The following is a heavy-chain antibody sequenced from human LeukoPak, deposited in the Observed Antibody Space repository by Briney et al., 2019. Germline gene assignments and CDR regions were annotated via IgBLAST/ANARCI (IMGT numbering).Heavy chain of an antibody. Sequence: GGSLRLSCAASRFTFSTYAMSLVRQAPGKGLEWVSAISGSGGSTYYADSVKGRFTISRDNSKNTLYLLMNSLRAEDTAVYYCAKEGTKDTRFDYWGQGTLVTVSS. D-gene: IGHD2-8*01. CDR1: RFTFSTYA. CDR2: ISGSGGST. V-gene: IGHV3-23*01. J-gene: IGHJ4*02. CDR3: AKEGTKDTRFDY.